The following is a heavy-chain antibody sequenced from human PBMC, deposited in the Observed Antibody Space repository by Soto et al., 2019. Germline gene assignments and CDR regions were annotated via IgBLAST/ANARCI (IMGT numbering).Heavy chain of an antibody. Sequence: QVQLVQSGAEVKKPGASVKVSCKASGYSFTNYGISWVRQAPGQGPEWMGWISGHNGDTNHPQSLQGRVTMTTDTSRNTAYMELRSLRSDDTAVYYCARHRFKYYDNTVYYYVDYWGHGTLVNVSS. CDR3: ARHRFKYYDNTVYYYVDY. CDR2: ISGHNGDT. V-gene: IGHV1-18*04. CDR1: GYSFTNYG. D-gene: IGHD3-22*01. J-gene: IGHJ4*01.